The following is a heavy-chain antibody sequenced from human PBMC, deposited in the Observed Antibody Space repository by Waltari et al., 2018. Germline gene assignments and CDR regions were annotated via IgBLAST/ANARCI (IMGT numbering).Heavy chain of an antibody. CDR1: GGSISSYY. D-gene: IGHD2-21*02. CDR3: ARGGRDDCCTFDY. CDR2: IYYSGST. Sequence: QVQLQESGPGLVKPSENLSLTCTVSGGSISSYYWSWLRQPPGKGLEWIGYIYYSGSTNYNPSLKSRVTISVDTSKNQFSLKLSSVTAADTAVYYCARGGRDDCCTFDYWGQGTLVTVSS. J-gene: IGHJ4*02. V-gene: IGHV4-59*01.